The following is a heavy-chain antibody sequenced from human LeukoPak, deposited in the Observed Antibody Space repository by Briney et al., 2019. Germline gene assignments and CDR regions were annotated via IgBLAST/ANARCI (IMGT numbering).Heavy chain of an antibody. CDR1: GFTFSDYS. Sequence: GGSLRLSCEVSGFTFSDYSMNWVRQAPGKGLEWVSYISSSSSTIYYADSVKGRFTISRDNSKNSLYLQMNSLRADDTAVYYCAREAYSSYYFDFWGQGTLVTVSS. D-gene: IGHD4-11*01. CDR2: ISSSSSTI. CDR3: AREAYSSYYFDF. V-gene: IGHV3-48*04. J-gene: IGHJ4*02.